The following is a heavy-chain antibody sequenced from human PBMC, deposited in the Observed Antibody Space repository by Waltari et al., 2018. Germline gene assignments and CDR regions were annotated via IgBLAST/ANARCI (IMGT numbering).Heavy chain of an antibody. Sequence: QVQLVQSGAEVKKPGASVKVSCKASGYTFTSYGISWVRKAPGQGLDWMGWISAYNGNTNYAQKLQGRVTLTTDTSTSTAYMELRSLRSDDTAVYYCARNGATMVQGAELDYWGQGTLVTVSS. J-gene: IGHJ4*02. CDR2: ISAYNGNT. V-gene: IGHV1-18*01. CDR1: GYTFTSYG. D-gene: IGHD3-10*01. CDR3: ARNGATMVQGAELDY.